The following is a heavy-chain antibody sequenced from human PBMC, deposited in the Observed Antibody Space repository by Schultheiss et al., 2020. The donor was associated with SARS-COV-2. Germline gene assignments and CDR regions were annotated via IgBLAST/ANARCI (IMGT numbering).Heavy chain of an antibody. Sequence: SETLSLTCTVSGGSISFYYWSWIRQPPGKGLEWIGEINHSGSTNYNPSLKSRVTISVDTSKNQFSLKVNSVTAADTAVYYCARHPSIAAAAGWFDPWGQGTTVTVSS. CDR3: ARHPSIAAAAGWFDP. D-gene: IGHD6-13*01. V-gene: IGHV4-34*01. CDR1: GGSISFYY. CDR2: INHSGST. J-gene: IGHJ5*01.